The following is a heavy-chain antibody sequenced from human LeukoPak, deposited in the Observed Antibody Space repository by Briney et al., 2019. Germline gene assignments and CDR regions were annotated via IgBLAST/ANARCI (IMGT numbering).Heavy chain of an antibody. Sequence: GGSLRLSCAASRFTFSDYYMSWIRQAPGKGLEWVSYISSSGSTIYYADSVKGRFTISRDNAKNSLYLQMNSLRAEDTALYFCATGIRERGFDSWGQGTLVTVSS. CDR3: ATGIRERGFDS. J-gene: IGHJ4*02. CDR1: RFTFSDYY. CDR2: ISSSGSTI. D-gene: IGHD1-1*01. V-gene: IGHV3-11*04.